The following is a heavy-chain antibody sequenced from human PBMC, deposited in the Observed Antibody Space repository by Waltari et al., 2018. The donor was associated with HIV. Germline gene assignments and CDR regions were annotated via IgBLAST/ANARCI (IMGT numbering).Heavy chain of an antibody. J-gene: IGHJ6*02. V-gene: IGHV3-23*01. Sequence: EGQLLESGGGLGQPGGALRLSCVASGFNFPKYAMSWVRQAPGKGLEWVSCSRGGGEHTYYADSVKGRFTISRDNSRDTLYLQMDRLRVDDKAIYYCAKDRLSRGVIYYGMDVWGQGTTVTVS. CDR2: SRGGGEHT. CDR3: AKDRLSRGVIYYGMDV. CDR1: GFNFPKYA. D-gene: IGHD3-10*01.